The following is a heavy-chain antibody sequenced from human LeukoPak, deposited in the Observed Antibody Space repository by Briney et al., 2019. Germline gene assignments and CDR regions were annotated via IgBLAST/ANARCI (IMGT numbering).Heavy chain of an antibody. CDR1: GVSFSGYY. CDR2: INHSGST. Sequence: SETLSLTCAVYGVSFSGYYWSWIRQPPGKGLEWIGEINHSGSTNYNPSLKSRVTISVDTSKNQFSLKLSSVTAADTAVYYCATAEGVPTRLDYWGQGTLVTVSS. J-gene: IGHJ4*02. D-gene: IGHD1-1*01. V-gene: IGHV4-34*01. CDR3: ATAEGVPTRLDY.